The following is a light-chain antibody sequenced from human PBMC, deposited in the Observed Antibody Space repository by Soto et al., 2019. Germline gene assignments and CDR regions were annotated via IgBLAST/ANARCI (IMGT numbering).Light chain of an antibody. CDR1: QSISSW. CDR2: DAS. V-gene: IGKV1-5*01. CDR3: QQYNSYSPLT. J-gene: IGKJ4*01. Sequence: DIQMTQSPSTLSESVGDRVTITCRASQSISSWLAWYQQKPGKAPKLLIYDASSLESGVPSRFSGSGSGTEFTLTISSLQPDDFATYYCQQYNSYSPLTFGGGTKVDIK.